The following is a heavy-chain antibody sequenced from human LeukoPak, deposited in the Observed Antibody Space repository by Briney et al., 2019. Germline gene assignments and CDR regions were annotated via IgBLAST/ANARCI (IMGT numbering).Heavy chain of an antibody. D-gene: IGHD2-2*01. CDR1: GGSISSGDDY. CDR2: IYYSGST. J-gene: IGHJ5*02. V-gene: IGHV4-30-4*01. Sequence: PSETLSLTCTVSGGSISSGDDYWSWIRQPPGKGLEGIGYIYYSGSTYYNPSLKSRVTISVDTSKNQFSLKLSSVTAADTAVYYCARRRVVVPAAPKGSDPWGQGTLVTVSS. CDR3: ARRRVVVPAAPKGSDP.